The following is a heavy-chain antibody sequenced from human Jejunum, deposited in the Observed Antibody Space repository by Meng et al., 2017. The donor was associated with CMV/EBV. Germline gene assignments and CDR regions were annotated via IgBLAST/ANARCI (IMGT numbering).Heavy chain of an antibody. Sequence: YAMSWVRQAPGKGLEWLSVIYSGGSVTYYADSVKGRFTISRDNSKDTVYLQMNSLRAEDTAVYYCAKVVRFPRGGSYTYYYGMDVWGQGTTVTVSS. CDR3: AKVVRFPRGGSYTYYYGMDV. D-gene: IGHD3-10*01. J-gene: IGHJ6*01. CDR1: YA. CDR2: IYSGGSVT. V-gene: IGHV3-23*03.